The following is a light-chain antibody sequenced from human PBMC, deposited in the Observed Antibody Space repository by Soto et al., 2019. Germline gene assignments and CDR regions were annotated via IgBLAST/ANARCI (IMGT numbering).Light chain of an antibody. Sequence: QSVLTQPPSASGSPGQRVTISCSGSSSSIGSNYVYWYQQLPGTAPKLLIYRNNQRPSGVPDRFSGSKSGTSASLAIRGLLSEDEADYYCGAWDDSLSGVVFGGGTKLTVL. CDR3: GAWDDSLSGVV. CDR2: RNN. J-gene: IGLJ2*01. CDR1: SSSIGSNY. V-gene: IGLV1-47*01.